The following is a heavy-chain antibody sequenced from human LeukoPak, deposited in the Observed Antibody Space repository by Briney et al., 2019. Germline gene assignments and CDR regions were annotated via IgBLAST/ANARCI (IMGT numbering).Heavy chain of an antibody. CDR3: ARGGPMVAKSRPFDY. V-gene: IGHV1-2*02. D-gene: IGHD5-12*01. CDR1: GYTFTGYY. J-gene: IGHJ4*02. CDR2: INPNSGGT. Sequence: ASVKVSCKASGYTFTGYYMHWVRQAPGQGLEWMGWINPNSGGTNYAQKFQGRVTMTRNTSISTAYMELSSLRSEDTAVYYCARGGPMVAKSRPFDYWGQGTLVTVSS.